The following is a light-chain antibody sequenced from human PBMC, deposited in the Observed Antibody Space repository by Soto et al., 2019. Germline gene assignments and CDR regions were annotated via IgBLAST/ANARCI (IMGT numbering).Light chain of an antibody. CDR2: GTS. CDR1: QSVNSN. V-gene: IGKV3-20*01. CDR3: QQYGSSPET. Sequence: EIVMTQSPATLSVSPGERATLSCRASQSVNSNLAWYQQKPGQAPRLLIYGTSSRATGIPDRFSGSGSGTDFTLTISRLEPEDFAVYYCQQYGSSPETCGQGTKVDI. J-gene: IGKJ1*01.